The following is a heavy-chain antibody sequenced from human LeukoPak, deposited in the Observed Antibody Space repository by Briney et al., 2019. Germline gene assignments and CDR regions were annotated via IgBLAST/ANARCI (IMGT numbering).Heavy chain of an antibody. V-gene: IGHV3-23*01. CDR3: ARDRGYYRFDY. Sequence: GGSLRLSCVASGFTFSNYAMSWVRQAPEKGLDWVSVISGSAHKIRYADSVKGRFSISRDNAKNSLYLQMSSLRAEDTAMYYCARDRGYYRFDYWGQGTLVTVSS. CDR2: ISGSAHKI. J-gene: IGHJ4*02. CDR1: GFTFSNYA. D-gene: IGHD3-22*01.